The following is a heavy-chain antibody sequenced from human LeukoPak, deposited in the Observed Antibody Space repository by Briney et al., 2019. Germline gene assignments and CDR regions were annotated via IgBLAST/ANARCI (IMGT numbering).Heavy chain of an antibody. J-gene: IGHJ4*02. CDR1: GFRFDDYA. Sequence: SGGSLRLSCSASGFRFDDYAMHWVRQAPGTGLEWVSSIAWNSGNIGYSDSVKGRFTVSRDNSKNSLYLQINSLRREDTAVYYCARAWQWFGAFDYWGQGTLLTVSS. CDR3: ARAWQWFGAFDY. CDR2: IAWNSGNI. D-gene: IGHD3-10*01. V-gene: IGHV3-9*01.